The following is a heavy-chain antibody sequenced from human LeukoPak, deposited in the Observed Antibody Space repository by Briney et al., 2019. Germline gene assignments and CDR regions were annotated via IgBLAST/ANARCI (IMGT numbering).Heavy chain of an antibody. D-gene: IGHD3-10*01. J-gene: IGHJ4*02. CDR2: IYYSGST. CDR3: ARVYYYGSGTIWGLYFDY. V-gene: IGHV4-39*01. CDR1: GFTFSSYSMN. Sequence: GSLRLSCAASGFTFSSYSMNWVRQPPGKGLEWIGSIYYSGSTYYNPSLKSRVTISVDTSKNQFSLKLSSVTAADTAVYYCARVYYYGSGTIWGLYFDYWGQGTLVTVSS.